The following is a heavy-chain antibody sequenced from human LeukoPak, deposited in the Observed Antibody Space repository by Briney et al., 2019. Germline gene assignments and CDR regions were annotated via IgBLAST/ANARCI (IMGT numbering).Heavy chain of an antibody. V-gene: IGHV3-66*01. CDR2: IYSGGST. CDR1: GFTVNNIY. D-gene: IGHD6-19*01. CDR3: ARDVYSSGWYGGFEH. J-gene: IGHJ4*02. Sequence: GSPRLSCAASGFTVNNIYVSWVRQAPGKGLEWVSVIYSGGSTYYAASVKGRFTMSKDRSKNTLYLQMDSLRAEDTGVYYCARDVYSSGWYGGFEHWGQGALVTVSS.